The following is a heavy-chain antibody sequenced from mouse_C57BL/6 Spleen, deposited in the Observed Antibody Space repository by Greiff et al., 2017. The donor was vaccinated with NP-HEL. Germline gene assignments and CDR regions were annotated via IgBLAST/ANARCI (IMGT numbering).Heavy chain of an antibody. V-gene: IGHV1-81*01. CDR1: GYTFTSYG. Sequence: QVQLQQSGAELARPGASVKLSCKASGYTFTSYGISWVKQRTGQGLEWIGEIYPRSGNTYYNEKFKGKATLTADKSSSPAYMELRSLTSEDSAVYFCARGGHYYGTMDYWGQGTSVTVSS. CDR3: ARGGHYYGTMDY. CDR2: IYPRSGNT. D-gene: IGHD1-1*01. J-gene: IGHJ4*01.